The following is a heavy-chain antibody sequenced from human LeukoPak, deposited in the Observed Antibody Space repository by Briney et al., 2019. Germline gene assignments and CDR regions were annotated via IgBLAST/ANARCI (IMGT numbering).Heavy chain of an antibody. CDR1: GGSISSYY. D-gene: IGHD6-19*01. V-gene: IGHV4-59*01. Sequence: KTSETLSLTCTVSGGSISSYYWSWIRQPPGKGLEWIGYIYYSGSTNYNPSLKSRVIISVGTSKNQFSLKLSSVTAADTAVYYCATWYSSGWYHYWGQGTLVTVSS. CDR3: ATWYSSGWYHY. J-gene: IGHJ4*02. CDR2: IYYSGST.